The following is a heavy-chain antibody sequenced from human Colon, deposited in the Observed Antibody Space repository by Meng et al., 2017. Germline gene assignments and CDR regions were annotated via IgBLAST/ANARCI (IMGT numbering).Heavy chain of an antibody. J-gene: IGHJ3*02. CDR3: ARAVNGYCSSTRCYAWDPDAFDI. D-gene: IGHD2-2*03. V-gene: IGHV3-48*03. Sequence: GESLKISCAASGFTFSSYEMNWVRQAPGKGLEWVSYISSSGSTIYYADSVKGRFNISRDNAKNSLYLQMNSLRAEDTAVYYCARAVNGYCSSTRCYAWDPDAFDIWGQGTMVTVAS. CDR2: ISSSGSTI. CDR1: GFTFSSYE.